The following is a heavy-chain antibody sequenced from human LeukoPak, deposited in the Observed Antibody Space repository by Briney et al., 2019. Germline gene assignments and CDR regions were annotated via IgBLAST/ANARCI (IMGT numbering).Heavy chain of an antibody. V-gene: IGHV4-59*01. D-gene: IGHD6-6*01. Sequence: SETLPLTCTVSGGSISNYYWSWIRQPPGKGLEWIGYIYYSGSTNYNPSLKSRVTISVDTSKNQFSLKLSSVTAADTAVYFCARGGAVRFFDYWGQGTLVTVSS. CDR1: GGSISNYY. CDR3: ARGGAVRFFDY. J-gene: IGHJ4*02. CDR2: IYYSGST.